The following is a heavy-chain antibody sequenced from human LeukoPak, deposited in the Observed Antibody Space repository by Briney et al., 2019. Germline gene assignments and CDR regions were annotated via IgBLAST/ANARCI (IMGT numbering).Heavy chain of an antibody. V-gene: IGHV4-39*07. CDR1: GGSISSSSYY. Sequence: SETLSLTCTVSGGSISSSSYYWGWIRQPPGKGLEWIGSIYYSGSTYYNPSLKSRVTISVDTSKNQFSLKLSSVTAADTAVYYCARDQGGWRRLHNYWGQGTLVTVSS. CDR2: IYYSGST. CDR3: ARDQGGWRRLHNY. J-gene: IGHJ4*02. D-gene: IGHD5-24*01.